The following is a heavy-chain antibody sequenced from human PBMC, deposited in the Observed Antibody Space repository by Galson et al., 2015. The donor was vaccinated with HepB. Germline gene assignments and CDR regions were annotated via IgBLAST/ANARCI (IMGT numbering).Heavy chain of an antibody. V-gene: IGHV5-10-1*01. CDR2: IDPRDSYT. CDR3: ARHRDPYFYGMDV. CDR1: GYSFTSYW. Sequence: QSGAEVKKPGESLRISCKGSGYSFTSYWISWVRQMPEKGLGWMGRIDPRDSYTDCSPSFQGHVTISTDKSINTAYLQWSSLKASDTATYYCARHRDPYFYGMDVWGQGTTVTVSS. J-gene: IGHJ6*02.